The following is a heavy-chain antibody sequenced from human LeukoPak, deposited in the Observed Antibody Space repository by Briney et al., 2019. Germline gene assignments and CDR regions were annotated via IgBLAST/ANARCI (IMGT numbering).Heavy chain of an antibody. J-gene: IGHJ6*03. Sequence: PSETLSLTCAVYGGSFSGYYWSWIRQPPGKGLEWIGEINHSGSTNYNPSLKSRVTISVGTSKNQFSLKLSSVTAADTAVYYCARLSGSGQRYYYYYYMDVWGKGTTVTISS. V-gene: IGHV4-34*01. CDR2: INHSGST. CDR3: ARLSGSGQRYYYYYYMDV. D-gene: IGHD3-10*01. CDR1: GGSFSGYY.